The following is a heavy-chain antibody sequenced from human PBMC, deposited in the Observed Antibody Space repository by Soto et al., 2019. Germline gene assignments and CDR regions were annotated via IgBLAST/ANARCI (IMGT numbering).Heavy chain of an antibody. V-gene: IGHV1-46*01. CDR3: ARDGSSSWLYYYYYGMDV. CDR1: GYTFTSYY. Sequence: ASVNVSCKASGYTFTSYYMHWVRQAPGQGLEWMGIINPSGGSTSYAQKFQGRVTMTRDTSTSTVYMELSSLRSEDTAVYYCARDGSSSWLYYYYYGMDVWGQGTMVTVSS. D-gene: IGHD6-13*01. CDR2: INPSGGST. J-gene: IGHJ6*02.